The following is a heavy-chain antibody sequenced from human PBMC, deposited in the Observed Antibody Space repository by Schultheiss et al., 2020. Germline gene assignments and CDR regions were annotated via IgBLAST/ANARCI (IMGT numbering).Heavy chain of an antibody. D-gene: IGHD2-15*01. J-gene: IGHJ6*02. Sequence: GESLKISCAASGFTFSSYGMHWVRQAPGKGLEWVAVISYDGSNKYYADSVKGRFTISRDNSKNTLYLQMNSLRVEDTAVYYCATPQYCSGGSCYGMDVWGQGTTVTVSS. CDR3: ATPQYCSGGSCYGMDV. CDR2: ISYDGSNK. V-gene: IGHV3-30*19. CDR1: GFTFSSYG.